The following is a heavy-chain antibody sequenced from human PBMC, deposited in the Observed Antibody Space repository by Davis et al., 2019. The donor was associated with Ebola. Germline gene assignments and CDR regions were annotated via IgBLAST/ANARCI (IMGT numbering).Heavy chain of an antibody. J-gene: IGHJ4*02. CDR3: ARPSYPPK. D-gene: IGHD2-2*01. CDR1: GYSISSGYY. CDR2: IYHSGSI. V-gene: IGHV4-38-2*02. Sequence: SETLSLTCTVSGYSISSGYYWGWIRPPPGKGLEWIGSIYHSGSIYYNPSLKSRVTISVDTSKNQFSLKLSSVTAADTAVYYCARPSYPPKWGQGTLVTVSS.